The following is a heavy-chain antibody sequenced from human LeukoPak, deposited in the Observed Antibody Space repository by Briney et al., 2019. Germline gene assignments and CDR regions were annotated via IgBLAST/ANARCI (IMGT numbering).Heavy chain of an antibody. CDR2: ISSDGATQ. D-gene: IGHD2-15*01. J-gene: IGHJ1*01. CDR1: GFTFDNYG. CDR3: AKGCLGGGNCFFFQH. V-gene: IGHV3-30*18. Sequence: GGSLRLSCAAPGFTFDNYGMHWVRQAPGKGLEWVADISSDGATQYYADSVKGRFTISRDNSKNTLNLQMNSLRPGDTAVYYCAKGCLGGGNCFFFQHWGQGTLVTVSS.